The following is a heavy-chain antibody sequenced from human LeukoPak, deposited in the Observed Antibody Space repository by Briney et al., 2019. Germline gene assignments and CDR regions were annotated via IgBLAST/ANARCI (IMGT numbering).Heavy chain of an antibody. J-gene: IGHJ4*02. Sequence: PSETLSLTCTVSGGSIGTYYWSWIRQPPGKGLEWIGYIYYSGSTNYNPSLKSRVTISVDTSKNQFSLKLSSVTAADTAVYYCARDYSNYIMDYWGQGTLVTVSS. D-gene: IGHD4-11*01. CDR2: IYYSGST. V-gene: IGHV4-59*01. CDR3: ARDYSNYIMDY. CDR1: GGSIGTYY.